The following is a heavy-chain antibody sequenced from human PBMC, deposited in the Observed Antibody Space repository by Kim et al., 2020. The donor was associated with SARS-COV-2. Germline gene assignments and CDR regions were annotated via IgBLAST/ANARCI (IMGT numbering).Heavy chain of an antibody. Sequence: NPSLKSRVTISLDTSKNQFSLKLTSMTAADTAVYYCARYLTIFGVVKGFDPWGQGALVTVSS. J-gene: IGHJ5*02. V-gene: IGHV4-59*10. CDR3: ARYLTIFGVVKGFDP. D-gene: IGHD3-3*01.